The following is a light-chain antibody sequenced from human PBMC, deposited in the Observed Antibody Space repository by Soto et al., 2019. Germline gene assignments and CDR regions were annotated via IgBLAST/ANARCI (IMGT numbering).Light chain of an antibody. V-gene: IGKV3-15*01. CDR3: QQYNWWPWT. Sequence: IVLTRSPGTLSLSPGERATLSCRASQSISSDLAWYQQKPGQAPRLLIYGSTRATGIPARFSGSGSGTEFTLTISSLQSEDSALYYCQQYNWWPWTFGQGTKV. CDR1: QSISSD. J-gene: IGKJ1*01. CDR2: GS.